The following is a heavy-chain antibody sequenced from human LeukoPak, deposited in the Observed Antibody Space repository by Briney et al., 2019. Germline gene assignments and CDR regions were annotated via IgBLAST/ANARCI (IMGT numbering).Heavy chain of an antibody. CDR1: GYTFTGYY. D-gene: IGHD5-18*01. V-gene: IGHV1-2*06. CDR2: INPNSGGT. J-gene: IGHJ6*02. CDR3: AGGGYPLDYYYYGMDV. Sequence: ASVKVSCKASGYTFTGYYMHWVRQAPGQGLEWMGRINPNSGGTNYAQKFQGRVTMTRDTSISTAYMELSRLRSDDTAVYYCAGGGYPLDYYYYGMDVWGQGTTVTVSS.